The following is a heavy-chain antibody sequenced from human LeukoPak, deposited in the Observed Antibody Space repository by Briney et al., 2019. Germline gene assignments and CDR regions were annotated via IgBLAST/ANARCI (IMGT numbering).Heavy chain of an antibody. V-gene: IGHV3-66*01. J-gene: IGHJ4*02. Sequence: GGSLRLSCAASGFTVSSNYMSWVRQAPGKGLEWVSFIYSGGSTYYGDSVKGRFAISRDNSKNTLYLPMNTLRAEDTAVYYCARDTQNYYGSGALVDYWGQGTLVTVSS. CDR1: GFTVSSNY. CDR2: IYSGGST. D-gene: IGHD3-10*01. CDR3: ARDTQNYYGSGALVDY.